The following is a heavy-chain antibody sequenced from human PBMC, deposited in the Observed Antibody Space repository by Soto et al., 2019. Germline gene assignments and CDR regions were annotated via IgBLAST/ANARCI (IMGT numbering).Heavy chain of an antibody. V-gene: IGHV4-30-2*02. CDR3: AGGTDGKKVAY. Sequence: SETLSLTCAVSGGSISSGGYSWSWIRQPPGKGLERIGYIYHSGSTYYNPSLKSRVTISVDRSKNQFSLKLNSVTAADTAVYYCAGGTDGKKVAYWGQGALVTVSS. J-gene: IGHJ4*02. D-gene: IGHD5-12*01. CDR1: GGSISSGGYS. CDR2: IYHSGST.